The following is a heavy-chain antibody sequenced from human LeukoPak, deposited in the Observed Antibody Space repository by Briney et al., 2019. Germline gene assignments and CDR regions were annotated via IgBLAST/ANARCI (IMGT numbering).Heavy chain of an antibody. CDR3: ARSWDSFDY. Sequence: GGSLRLSCAASGLVVSDTYMSWVRQAPGKGLEWLSVIYTGGSTDYADSVRGRFTISRDNSKNTLYLQMNNLRGEDTAVYYCARSWDSFDYWGQGTLVTVSS. CDR1: GLVVSDTY. D-gene: IGHD6-13*01. J-gene: IGHJ4*02. V-gene: IGHV3-53*01. CDR2: IYTGGST.